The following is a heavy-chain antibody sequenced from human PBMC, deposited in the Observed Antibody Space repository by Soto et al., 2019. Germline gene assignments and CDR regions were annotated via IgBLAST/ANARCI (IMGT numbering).Heavy chain of an antibody. J-gene: IGHJ4*02. V-gene: IGHV4-39*01. CDR2: IYYSGST. D-gene: IGHD2-15*01. Sequence: SETLSPTCTVSGGSISSSSYYWGWIRQPPGKGLEWIGSIYYSGSTYYNPSLKSRVTISVDTSKNQFSLKLSSVTAADTAVYYCARHTPAISISDHWGQGTLVTVS. CDR1: GGSISSSSYY. CDR3: ARHTPAISISDH.